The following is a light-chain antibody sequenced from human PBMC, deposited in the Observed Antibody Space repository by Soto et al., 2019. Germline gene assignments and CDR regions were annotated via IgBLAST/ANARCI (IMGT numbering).Light chain of an antibody. V-gene: IGKV3-11*01. Sequence: ICLTHSPSTLSLSPGERSTLSCRASQSVSSYLAWYQQKPGQAPRLLIYDASNRATGIPARFSGSGSGTEFTLTISSLEPEDFAVYYCQQRSKWPLTFGPGTKVDIK. CDR1: QSVSSY. CDR3: QQRSKWPLT. CDR2: DAS. J-gene: IGKJ3*01.